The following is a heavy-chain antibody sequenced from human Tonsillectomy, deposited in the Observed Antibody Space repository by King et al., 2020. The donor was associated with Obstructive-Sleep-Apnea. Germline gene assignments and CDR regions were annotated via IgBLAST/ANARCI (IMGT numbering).Heavy chain of an antibody. CDR3: ASGLQLWF. Sequence: VQLVESGGGLVKPGESLRLSCSASGFTFSDAWMSWVRQTPGKGLEWVGRIKSKSDGGTADCAAPGEGRFTISRDDSKNTVYLQMSSLRTEDTGIYYCASGLQLWFGGQGILATVSS. J-gene: IGHJ4*02. CDR1: GFTFSDAW. V-gene: IGHV3-15*01. D-gene: IGHD5-18*01. CDR2: IKSKSDGGTA.